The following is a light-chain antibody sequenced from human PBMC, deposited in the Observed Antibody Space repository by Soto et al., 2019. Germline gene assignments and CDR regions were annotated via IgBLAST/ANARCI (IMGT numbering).Light chain of an antibody. V-gene: IGKV3-20*01. Sequence: EILMTQSPATLSVSPGERATLSCRASQSISSSDLAWYQQKPGQAPRLLIYAASSMATGIPVRFSGSGSGTDFTLTISRLEPEDFAVYYCQHYGSSPRTFGQGTKVDIK. CDR1: QSISSSD. CDR2: AAS. J-gene: IGKJ1*01. CDR3: QHYGSSPRT.